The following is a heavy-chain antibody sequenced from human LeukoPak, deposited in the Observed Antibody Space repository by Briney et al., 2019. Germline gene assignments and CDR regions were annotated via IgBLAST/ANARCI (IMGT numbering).Heavy chain of an antibody. Sequence: GGSLRLSCAASGFTFGSYGMHWVRQAPGKGLEWVAVISYDGSNKYYADSVKGRFTISRDNSKNTLYLQMNSLRAEDTAVYYCAREPRQIAAAKINWFDPWGQGTLVTVSS. V-gene: IGHV3-30*03. CDR2: ISYDGSNK. J-gene: IGHJ5*02. D-gene: IGHD6-13*01. CDR3: AREPRQIAAAKINWFDP. CDR1: GFTFGSYG.